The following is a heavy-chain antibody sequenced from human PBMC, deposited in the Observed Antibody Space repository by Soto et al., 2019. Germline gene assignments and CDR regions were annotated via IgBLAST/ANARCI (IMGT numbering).Heavy chain of an antibody. D-gene: IGHD3-10*01. V-gene: IGHV3-74*01. CDR3: VRERGLSSFYGMDV. CDR1: GFTFSNYW. CDR2: ISHDGSGT. J-gene: IGHJ6*02. Sequence: GGSLRLSCAASGFTFSNYWMHWVRQVPGRGLVWVSRISHDGSGTSYADSVKGRFTISRDNAKNTVYLQMNSLRAEDTAVHYCVRERGLSSFYGMDVWGQGTTVTVSS.